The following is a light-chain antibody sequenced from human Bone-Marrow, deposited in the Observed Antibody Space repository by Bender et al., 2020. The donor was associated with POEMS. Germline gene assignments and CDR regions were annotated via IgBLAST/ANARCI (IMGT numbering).Light chain of an antibody. Sequence: QSVLTQSPSASGTPGQRVTISCSGSSSNIGSNTVNWYQQVPGTAPKLLISSDNQRPSGVPDRFSGSKSGTSASLAISGLQSEDEADYYCAAWDDSLNGWVFGGGTKVTVL. CDR2: SDN. V-gene: IGLV1-44*01. J-gene: IGLJ3*02. CDR3: AAWDDSLNGWV. CDR1: SSNIGSNT.